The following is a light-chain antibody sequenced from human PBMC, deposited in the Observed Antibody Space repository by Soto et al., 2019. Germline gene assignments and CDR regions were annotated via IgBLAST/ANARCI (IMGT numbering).Light chain of an antibody. CDR2: GNS. V-gene: IGLV1-40*01. J-gene: IGLJ2*01. Sequence: QSALTQPPSVSGAPGQRVTXSCTGSSSNIXAGYDVHWYQQLPGTAPKLLIYGNSNRPSGVPDRFSGSKSGTSASLAITGLQAEDEADYYCQSYDXXLSGLVVFGGGTKLTVL. CDR3: QSYDXXLSGLVV. CDR1: SSNIXAGYD.